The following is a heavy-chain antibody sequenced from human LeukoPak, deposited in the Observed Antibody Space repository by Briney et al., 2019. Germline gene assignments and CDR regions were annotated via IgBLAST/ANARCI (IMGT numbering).Heavy chain of an antibody. CDR2: IYYSGST. V-gene: IGHV4-59*12. CDR3: ASYCSSTSCYSNWFDP. CDR1: GGSISSYY. J-gene: IGHJ5*02. D-gene: IGHD2-2*01. Sequence: SETLSLTCTVSGGSISSYYWSWIRQPPGKGLEWIGYIYYSGSTNYNPSLKSRVTISVDTSKNQFSLKLSSVTAADTAVYYCASYCSSTSCYSNWFDPWGQGTLVTVSS.